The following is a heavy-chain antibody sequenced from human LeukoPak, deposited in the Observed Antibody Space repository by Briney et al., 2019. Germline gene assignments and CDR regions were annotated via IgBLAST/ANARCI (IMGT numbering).Heavy chain of an antibody. CDR3: ARLLGNYGHFVC. CDR1: GFTVSTNY. Sequence: GGSLRLSCAASGFTVSTNYTSCVRQAPGKGLEWVSVIYSGGTTFYTDSVKGRFTISSDNSKNTLYLQMNSLRAEDTAVYYCARLLGNYGHFVCWGQGTLVTVSS. J-gene: IGHJ4*02. D-gene: IGHD3-10*01. V-gene: IGHV3-53*01. CDR2: IYSGGTT.